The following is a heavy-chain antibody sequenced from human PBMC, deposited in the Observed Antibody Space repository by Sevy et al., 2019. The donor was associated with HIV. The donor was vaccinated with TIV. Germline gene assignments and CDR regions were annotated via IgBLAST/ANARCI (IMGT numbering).Heavy chain of an antibody. CDR2: IYSGVTT. D-gene: IGHD3-22*01. J-gene: IGHJ3*02. CDR3: ARVSVYYYDSSGYYTTGNAFDI. Sequence: GGSLRLSCAASGFTVGSNYMSWVRQAPGKGLEWVSIIYSGVTTSYAVSVKGRFTISIDNSKNRLYLQMNSLKAEDTAVYYCARVSVYYYDSSGYYTTGNAFDIWGQGTMVTVSS. V-gene: IGHV3-53*01. CDR1: GFTVGSNY.